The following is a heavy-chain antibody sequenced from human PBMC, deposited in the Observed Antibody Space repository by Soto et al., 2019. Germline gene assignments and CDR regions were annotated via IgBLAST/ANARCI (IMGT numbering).Heavy chain of an antibody. CDR2: IHHSGST. D-gene: IGHD5-12*01. J-gene: IGHJ4*02. Sequence: LQLQESGSGLVKPSQTLSLTCAVSGGSISSGGYSWSWIRQPPGKGLEWIGYIHHSGSTYYNPSLKSRVTISVDRSKNQFSLKLSSVTAADTAVYYCAAGGGLPRYYWGQGTLVTVSS. V-gene: IGHV4-30-2*01. CDR3: AAGGGLPRYY. CDR1: GGSISSGGYS.